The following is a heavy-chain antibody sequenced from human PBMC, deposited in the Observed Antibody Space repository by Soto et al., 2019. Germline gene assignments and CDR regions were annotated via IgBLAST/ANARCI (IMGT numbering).Heavy chain of an antibody. Sequence: SVKVSCKASGFTFTSSAVQWVRQARGQRLEWIGWIVVGSGNTNYAQKFQERVTITRDMSASTAYMELSSLRSEGTAVYYCAADVPEWELLGYYWGQGTLVTVSS. CDR1: GFTFTSSA. V-gene: IGHV1-58*01. CDR2: IVVGSGNT. D-gene: IGHD1-26*01. CDR3: AADVPEWELLGYY. J-gene: IGHJ4*02.